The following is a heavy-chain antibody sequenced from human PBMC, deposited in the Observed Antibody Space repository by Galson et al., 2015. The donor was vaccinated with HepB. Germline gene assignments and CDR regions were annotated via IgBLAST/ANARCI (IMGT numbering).Heavy chain of an antibody. CDR2: SNPNSGDT. CDR3: ARSHLKYYFDY. V-gene: IGHV1-2*06. CDR1: GYTLTVYY. Sequence: SVKVSCKASGYTLTVYYIHWVRQAPGQGLEWMRRSNPNSGDTNYAQKFQGRVTMTRDTSISTAYMELRRLRSDDTAAYYCARSHLKYYFDYWGQGTLVTVS. J-gene: IGHJ4*02.